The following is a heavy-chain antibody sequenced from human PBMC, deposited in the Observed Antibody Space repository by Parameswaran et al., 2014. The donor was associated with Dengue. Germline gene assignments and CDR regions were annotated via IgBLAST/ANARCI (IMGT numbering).Heavy chain of an antibody. CDR2: INPSGGST. CDR3: ARDGDSSSWYFTYWYFDL. J-gene: IGHJ2*01. D-gene: IGHD6-13*01. Sequence: WVRQAPGQGLEWMGIINPSGGSTTYAQKFQGRVTMTRDTSTSTVYMELSSLRSEDTAVYYCARDGDSSSWYFTYWYFDLWGRGTLVTVSS. V-gene: IGHV1-46*01.